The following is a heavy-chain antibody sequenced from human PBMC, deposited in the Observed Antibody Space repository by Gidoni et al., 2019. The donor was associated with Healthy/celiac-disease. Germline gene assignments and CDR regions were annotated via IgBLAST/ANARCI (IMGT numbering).Heavy chain of an antibody. J-gene: IGHJ6*03. CDR3: ARDLGGYNGNYYMDV. Sequence: QVQLVQSGAEVKKPGASVKVSCKASGYTFTSYYMHWVRQAPGQGLEWMGIINPSGGSTSYAQKFQGRVTMTRDTSTSTVYMELSSLRSEDTAVYYCARDLGGYNGNYYMDVWGKGTTVTVSS. CDR2: INPSGGST. CDR1: GYTFTSYY. V-gene: IGHV1-46*01. D-gene: IGHD5-12*01.